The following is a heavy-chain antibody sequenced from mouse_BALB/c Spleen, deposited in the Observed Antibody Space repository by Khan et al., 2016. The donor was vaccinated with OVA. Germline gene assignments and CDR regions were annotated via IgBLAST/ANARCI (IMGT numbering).Heavy chain of an antibody. CDR3: ARDGNYMDY. J-gene: IGHJ4*01. V-gene: IGHV3-1*02. D-gene: IGHD2-1*01. Sequence: EVQLQESGPDLVKPSQSLSLTCTVTGYSITSGYSWHWIRQFPGNKLEWMGYIYHSGSINYSPSLKSRFSITRDTSKNLFFLQLNSVTTEDPATYYCARDGNYMDYWGQGTSVTVSS. CDR2: IYHSGSI. CDR1: GYSITSGYS.